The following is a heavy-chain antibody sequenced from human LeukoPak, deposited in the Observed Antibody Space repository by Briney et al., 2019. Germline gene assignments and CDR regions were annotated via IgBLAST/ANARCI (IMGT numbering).Heavy chain of an antibody. CDR1: GFTFSSYC. V-gene: IGHV3-7*01. CDR2: IKQDGSEK. Sequence: GGSLRLSCAASGFTFSSYCMSWVRQAPGKGLEWVANIKQDGSEKYYVDSVKGRFTISRDNAKNSLYLQMNSLRAEDTAVYYCAALEVLRGVILYWGQETLVTVSS. J-gene: IGHJ4*02. D-gene: IGHD3-10*01. CDR3: AALEVLRGVILY.